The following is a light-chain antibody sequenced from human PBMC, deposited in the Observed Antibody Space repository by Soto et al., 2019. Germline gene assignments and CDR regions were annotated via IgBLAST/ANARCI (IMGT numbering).Light chain of an antibody. CDR2: GVS. Sequence: EIVMTQSPATLSVSPGERAILSCRASESLSSNLVWYQQQPGQAPRPLIYGVSTRATGIPARFSGSGSGTEFTLTISSLQSEDFAVYYCQQYNKWPLTFGGGTKVEIK. CDR1: ESLSSN. J-gene: IGKJ4*01. V-gene: IGKV3-15*01. CDR3: QQYNKWPLT.